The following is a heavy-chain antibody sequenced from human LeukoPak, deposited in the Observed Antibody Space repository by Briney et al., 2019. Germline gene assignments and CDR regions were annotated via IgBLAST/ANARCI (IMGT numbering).Heavy chain of an antibody. D-gene: IGHD3-22*01. CDR3: ARTEQYYYDL. J-gene: IGHJ3*01. Sequence: GGSLRLSCAASGFTFSSYAMHWVRQAPGKGLEYVSAISSNGGSTYYANSVKGRFTISRDNSKNTLYLQMGSLRAEDMAVYYCARTEQYYYDLWGQGTMVTVSS. CDR2: ISSNGGST. V-gene: IGHV3-64*01. CDR1: GFTFSSYA.